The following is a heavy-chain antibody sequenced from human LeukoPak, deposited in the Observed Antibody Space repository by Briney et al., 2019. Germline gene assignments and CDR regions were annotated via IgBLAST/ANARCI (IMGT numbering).Heavy chain of an antibody. CDR1: GVSISISSYY. CDR3: ARHWVFTEYSSSSFAFDI. D-gene: IGHD6-6*01. J-gene: IGHJ3*02. Sequence: PSETLSLTCTVSGVSISISSYYWSWIRQPPGKGLEWIGYIYYSGSTNYNPSLKSRVTISVDTSKNQFSLKLSSVTAADTAVYYCARHWVFTEYSSSSFAFDIWGQGTMVTVSS. V-gene: IGHV4-61*05. CDR2: IYYSGST.